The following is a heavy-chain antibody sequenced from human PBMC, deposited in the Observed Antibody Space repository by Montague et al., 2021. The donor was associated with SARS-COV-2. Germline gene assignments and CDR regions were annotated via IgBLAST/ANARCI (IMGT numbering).Heavy chain of an antibody. CDR3: ARGPRITMIVVVITDIWFDP. CDR2: INHSGST. D-gene: IGHD3-22*01. V-gene: IGHV4-34*01. Sequence: SETLSLTCAVYGGSVSDYYWSWIRQPPGKGLEWIGEINHSGSTNXNPSRKSRVTTSVDTSKNQFSLKLTSVTAADTAVYYCARGPRITMIVVVITDIWFDPWGQGTLVTVSS. J-gene: IGHJ5*02. CDR1: GGSVSDYY.